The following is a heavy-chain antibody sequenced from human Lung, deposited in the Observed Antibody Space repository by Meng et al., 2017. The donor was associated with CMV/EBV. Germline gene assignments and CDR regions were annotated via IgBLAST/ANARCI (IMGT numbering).Heavy chain of an antibody. V-gene: IGHV4-31*03. CDR3: ARDSLYEPKYGTDV. CDR1: GGSISSSSYY. Sequence: SETLSLTCTVSGGSISSSSYYCSWIRQHPGKGPEWIEYVFHTGATYYSPSLNSRLTLSLYTSKNQFSLKLSSVTAADTAVYYCARDSLYEPKYGTDVWGPGTTVTVSS. D-gene: IGHD5/OR15-5a*01. J-gene: IGHJ6*02. CDR2: VFHTGAT.